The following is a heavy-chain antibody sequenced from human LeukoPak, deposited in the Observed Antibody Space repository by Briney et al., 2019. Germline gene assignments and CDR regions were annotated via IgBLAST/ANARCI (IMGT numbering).Heavy chain of an antibody. Sequence: GRSLRLSCAASGFTFSSYAMHWVSQAPGKGLEWVAVISYDGSNKYYADSVKGRFTISRDNSKNTLYLQMNSLRAEDTAVYYCASSPAGRGHSYSTDWYFDLWGRGTLVTVSS. CDR1: GFTFSSYA. J-gene: IGHJ2*01. CDR2: ISYDGSNK. D-gene: IGHD5-18*01. V-gene: IGHV3-30-3*01. CDR3: ASSPAGRGHSYSTDWYFDL.